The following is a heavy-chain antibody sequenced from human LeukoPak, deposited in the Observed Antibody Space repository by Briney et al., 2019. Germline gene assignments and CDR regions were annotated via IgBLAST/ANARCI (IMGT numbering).Heavy chain of an antibody. CDR2: ISYDGSNK. D-gene: IGHD3-3*01. CDR1: GFTFSSYA. CDR3: ARDAFYYDFWSGYYTLGDYFDY. J-gene: IGHJ4*02. V-gene: IGHV3-30-3*01. Sequence: GRSLRPSCAASGFTFSSYAMHWVRQAPGKGLEWVAVISYDGSNKYYADSVKGRFTISRDNSKNTLYLQMNSLRAEDTAVYYCARDAFYYDFWSGYYTLGDYFDYWGQGTLVTVSS.